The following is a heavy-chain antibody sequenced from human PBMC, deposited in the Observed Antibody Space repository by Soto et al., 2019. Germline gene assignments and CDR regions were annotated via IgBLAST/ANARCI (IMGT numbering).Heavy chain of an antibody. Sequence: GGSLRLSCEAFGFTFSDYYMSWIRQAPGKGLEWISYISSNSGYRNYVDSVKGRFTISRDNTKNSLYLQMNSLRAGDTAVYYCARDDPSYYEINGKTVAGGRGAFDVWGPGTMVTVSS. D-gene: IGHD3-22*01. V-gene: IGHV3-11*06. J-gene: IGHJ3*01. CDR2: ISSNSGYR. CDR3: ARDDPSYYEINGKTVAGGRGAFDV. CDR1: GFTFSDYY.